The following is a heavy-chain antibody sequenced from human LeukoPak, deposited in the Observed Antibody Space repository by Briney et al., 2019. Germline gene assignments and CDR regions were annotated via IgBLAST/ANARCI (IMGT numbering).Heavy chain of an antibody. CDR3: AKCACSGGSCYPLY. CDR2: ISGSGGST. J-gene: IGHJ4*02. V-gene: IGHV3-23*01. CDR1: GFTFSSYA. D-gene: IGHD2-15*01. Sequence: GGSLRLSCAASGFTFSSYAMSWVRQTPGKGLEWVSAISGSGGSTYYADSVKGRFTISRDNSKNTLYLQMNSLRAEDTAVYYCAKCACSGGSCYPLYWGQGTLVTVSS.